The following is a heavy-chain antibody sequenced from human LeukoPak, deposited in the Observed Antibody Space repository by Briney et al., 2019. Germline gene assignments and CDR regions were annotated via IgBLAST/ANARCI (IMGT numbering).Heavy chain of an antibody. J-gene: IGHJ6*04. V-gene: IGHV3-21*01. CDR2: ISSSSSYI. D-gene: IGHD2-2*01. CDR1: GFTFSSYS. Sequence: GGSLRLSCAASGFTFSSYSMNWVRQAPGKGLEWVSSISSSSSYIYYADSVKGRFTISRDNAKNSLYLQMNSLRAEDTAVYYCASLQVVPAARSMDVWGKGTAVTVSS. CDR3: ASLQVVPAARSMDV.